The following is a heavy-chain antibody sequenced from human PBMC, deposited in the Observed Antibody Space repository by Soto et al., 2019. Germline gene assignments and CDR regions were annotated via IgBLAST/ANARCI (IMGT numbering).Heavy chain of an antibody. J-gene: IGHJ5*02. CDR2: FNPHTGGT. D-gene: IGHD6-13*01. Sequence: ASVKVSCKTSGYTFTGYNIHWVRQAPGQGLEWMGRFNPHTGGTEFAQEFQGRVAMATDTSISTAYTELIGLTSDDTAVYFCARENTASWSGGWFDPWGQGTLVTVSS. CDR1: GYTFTGYN. V-gene: IGHV1-2*02. CDR3: ARENTASWSGGWFDP.